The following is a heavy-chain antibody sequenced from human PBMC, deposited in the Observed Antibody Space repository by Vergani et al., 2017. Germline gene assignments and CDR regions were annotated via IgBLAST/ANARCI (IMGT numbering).Heavy chain of an antibody. CDR2: IYYSGST. CDR3: ARDSWGWELLRPGAFDI. Sequence: QLQLQESGPGLVKPSETLSLTCTVSGGSISSSSYYWGWIRQPPGKGLEWIGSIYYSGSTYYNPSLKVRVTISVDTSKNQFSLKLSSVTAEDTAVYYCARDSWGWELLRPGAFDIWGQGTMVTVSS. CDR1: GGSISSSSYY. J-gene: IGHJ3*02. D-gene: IGHD1-26*01. V-gene: IGHV4-39*07.